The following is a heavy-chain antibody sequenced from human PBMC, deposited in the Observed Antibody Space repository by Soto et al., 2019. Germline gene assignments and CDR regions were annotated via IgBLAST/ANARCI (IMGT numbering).Heavy chain of an antibody. Sequence: QVQLVQSGGEVKKPGASVKVSCKTSGYTFTGYGISWVRQAPGQGPEWMGWISPYNGNTKYAQSFQGRVTMTTDTSTSTAYMDLRSLRSDDTAVYYCARDYHDSSGFSYAGDWGQGTLVNVAS. D-gene: IGHD3-22*01. V-gene: IGHV1-18*01. J-gene: IGHJ4*02. CDR2: ISPYNGNT. CDR1: GYTFTGYG. CDR3: ARDYHDSSGFSYAGD.